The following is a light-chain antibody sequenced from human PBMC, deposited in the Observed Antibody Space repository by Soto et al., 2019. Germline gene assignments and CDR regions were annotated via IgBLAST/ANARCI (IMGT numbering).Light chain of an antibody. V-gene: IGKV1-5*01. J-gene: IGKJ1*01. CDR1: RSLTTW. CDR3: QQYNSYQGT. CDR2: DAP. Sequence: DIQMNQSTSTLSAYVGDRVTVTCRASRSLTTWLAWYQQKPGKAPKLLISDAPNLEGGVPSRFSGSGSGTEFTLTISSLQADDFATYYCQQYNSYQGTFGQGTKADI.